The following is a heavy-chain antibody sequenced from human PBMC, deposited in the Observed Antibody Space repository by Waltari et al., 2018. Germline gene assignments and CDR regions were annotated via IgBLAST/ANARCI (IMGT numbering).Heavy chain of an antibody. Sequence: QVQLVQSGAEVKKPGSSVKVSCKASGGTFSSYAISWVRQAPGQGLEWMGGSIPICGTANYAQKCQGRVTITADESTSTAYMELSSLRSEDTAVYYCARGEDGYNWGWYFDLWGRGTLVTVSS. CDR3: ARGEDGYNWGWYFDL. J-gene: IGHJ2*01. V-gene: IGHV1-69*01. CDR2: SIPICGTA. D-gene: IGHD5-12*01. CDR1: GGTFSSYA.